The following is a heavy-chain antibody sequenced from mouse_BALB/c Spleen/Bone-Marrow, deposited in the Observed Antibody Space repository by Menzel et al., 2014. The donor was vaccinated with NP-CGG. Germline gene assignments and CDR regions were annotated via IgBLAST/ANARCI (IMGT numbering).Heavy chain of an antibody. V-gene: IGHV1-15*01. CDR1: GYTFTDYE. J-gene: IGHJ3*01. CDR2: IDPETGGT. Sequence: VKLMESGAELVRPGASVTLSCKASGYTFTDYEMHWVKQTPVHDLEWIGAIDPETGGTAYNQKFKGKATLTADKSSSTAYMELRSLTSEDSAVYYCTREGYYGSSPAWFAYWGQGTLVTVSA. D-gene: IGHD1-1*01. CDR3: TREGYYGSSPAWFAY.